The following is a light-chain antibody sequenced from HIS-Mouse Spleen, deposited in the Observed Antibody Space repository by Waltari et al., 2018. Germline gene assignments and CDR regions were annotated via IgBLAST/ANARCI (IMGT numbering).Light chain of an antibody. J-gene: IGLJ3*02. V-gene: IGLV2-14*01. Sequence: QSALTQPASVSGSPGQSITISCTGTSSDVGGYNYVSWYQQHPGKAPKLMIYEVSHRPSGVCNRFSGSKSGNTASLTSSGLQAEDEADYYCSSYTSSSTSLVFGGGTKLTVL. CDR3: SSYTSSSTSLV. CDR1: SSDVGGYNY. CDR2: EVS.